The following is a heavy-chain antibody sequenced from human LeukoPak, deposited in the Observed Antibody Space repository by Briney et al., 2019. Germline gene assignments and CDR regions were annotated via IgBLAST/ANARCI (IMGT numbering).Heavy chain of an antibody. CDR1: GGTFSSYA. CDR3: ARVDSSSSAQRYFDY. Sequence: SVKVSCKASGGTFSSYAISWVRQAPGQGLEWMGRIIPILGIANYAQKFQGRVTITADKSTSTAYMELSSLRSEDTAVYYCARVDSSSSAQRYFDYWGQGTLVTVSS. J-gene: IGHJ4*02. V-gene: IGHV1-69*04. CDR2: IIPILGIA. D-gene: IGHD6-6*01.